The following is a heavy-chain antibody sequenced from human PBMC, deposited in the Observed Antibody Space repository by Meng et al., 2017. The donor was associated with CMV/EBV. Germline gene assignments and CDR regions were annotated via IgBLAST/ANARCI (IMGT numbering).Heavy chain of an antibody. V-gene: IGHV3-30*04. Sequence: GESLKISCAASGFTFSSYAMHWVRQAPGKGLEWVAVISYDGSNKYYADSVKGRFTISRDNPKNTLYLQMNSLRAEDTAVYYCARDTSWGNWYFDLWGRGTLVTVSS. D-gene: IGHD3-16*01. CDR2: ISYDGSNK. J-gene: IGHJ2*01. CDR3: ARDTSWGNWYFDL. CDR1: GFTFSSYA.